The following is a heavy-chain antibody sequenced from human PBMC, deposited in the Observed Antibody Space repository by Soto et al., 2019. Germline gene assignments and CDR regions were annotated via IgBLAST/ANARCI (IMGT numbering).Heavy chain of an antibody. V-gene: IGHV4-30-4*01. J-gene: IGHJ6*02. Sequence: PSETLSLTCTVSGGSISSGDYYWSWIRQPPGKGLEWIGYIYYSGSTYYNPSLKSRVTISVDTSKNQFSLKLSSVTAADTAVYYWARVLVKYYYGMDVWGQGTTVTVSS. CDR2: IYYSGST. CDR3: ARVLVKYYYGMDV. CDR1: GGSISSGDYY. D-gene: IGHD3-22*01.